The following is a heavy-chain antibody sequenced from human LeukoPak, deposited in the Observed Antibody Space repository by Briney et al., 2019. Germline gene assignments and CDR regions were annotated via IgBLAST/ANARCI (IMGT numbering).Heavy chain of an antibody. D-gene: IGHD5-12*01. CDR1: GFTFDDYA. CDR2: ISWNSGSI. V-gene: IGHV3-9*03. CDR3: AKELDMVATDSAFDI. Sequence: GGSLRLSCAASGFTFDDYAMHWVRQAPGKGLEWVSGISWNSGSIGYADSVKGRFTISRDNAKNSLYLQMNSLRAEDMALYYCAKELDMVATDSAFDIWGQGTMVTVSS. J-gene: IGHJ3*02.